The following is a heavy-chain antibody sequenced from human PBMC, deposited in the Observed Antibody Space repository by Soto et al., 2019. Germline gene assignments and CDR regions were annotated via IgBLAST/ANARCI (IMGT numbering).Heavy chain of an antibody. CDR3: ARNDTGWFDP. CDR2: INHSGST. V-gene: IGHV4-34*01. CDR1: GGSFSGYY. D-gene: IGHD2-8*02. J-gene: IGHJ5*02. Sequence: NPSETLSLTCAVYGGSFSGYYWSWIRQPPGKGLEWIGEINHSGSTNYNPSLKSRVTISVDTSKNQFSLKLSSVTAADTAVYYCARNDTGWFDPWGQGTLVTVSS.